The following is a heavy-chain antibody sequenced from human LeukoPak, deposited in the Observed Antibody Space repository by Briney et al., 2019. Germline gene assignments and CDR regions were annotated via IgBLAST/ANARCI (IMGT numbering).Heavy chain of an antibody. D-gene: IGHD3-10*01. CDR3: ARGRGGYCDY. CDR1: GFIFSSYA. CDR2: ITGNGGTT. J-gene: IGHJ4*02. Sequence: GGSLRLSCAASGFIFSSYAMHWVRQAPGKGLEYVLAITGNGGTTYYADSVKGRFTISRDNSKNTLYLQMGSLRAEDMAVYYCARGRGGYCDYWGQGTLVTVSS. V-gene: IGHV3-64*02.